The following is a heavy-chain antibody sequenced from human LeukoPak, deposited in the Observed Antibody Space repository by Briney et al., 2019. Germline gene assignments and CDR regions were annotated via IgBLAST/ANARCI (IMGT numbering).Heavy chain of an antibody. CDR2: IYYSGST. V-gene: IGHV4-59*08. J-gene: IGHJ5*02. D-gene: IGHD2/OR15-2a*01. CDR3: ARHRSRIINWFDP. CDR1: GGSISSYY. Sequence: SETLSLTCTVSGGSISSYYWSWIRQPPGKGLEWIGYIYYSGSTNYNPSLKSRVTISVDTSKNQFSLKLSSATAADTAVYYCARHRSRIINWFDPWGQGTLVTVSS.